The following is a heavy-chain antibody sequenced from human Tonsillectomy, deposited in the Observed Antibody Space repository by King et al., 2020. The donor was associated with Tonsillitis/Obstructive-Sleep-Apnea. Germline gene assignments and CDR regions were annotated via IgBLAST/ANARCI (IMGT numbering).Heavy chain of an antibody. CDR2: ISSSSSTI. J-gene: IGHJ4*02. CDR3: AREQFVSLLARRGSFDY. V-gene: IGHV3-48*02. CDR1: GFTFSSYS. Sequence: VQLVESGGGLVQPGGSLRLSCAASGFTFSSYSMNWVRQAPGKGLEWVSYISSSSSTIYYADSVKGRFTISRDNAKNSLYLQMNSLRDEDTAVYYCAREQFVSLLARRGSFDYWGQGTLVTVSS. D-gene: IGHD2/OR15-2a*01.